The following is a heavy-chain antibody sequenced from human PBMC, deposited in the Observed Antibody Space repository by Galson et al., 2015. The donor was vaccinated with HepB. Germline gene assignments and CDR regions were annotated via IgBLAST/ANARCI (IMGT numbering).Heavy chain of an antibody. V-gene: IGHV3-48*01. Sequence: LGLSCAASGFTFSSYSMNWVRQAPGKGLEGVSYISSSISTIYHADSVNGRFTIPRDNAKNSLYLQMNSLRAEDTAVYYCASLRETPHYYYYGMDVWGQGTTVTVSS. CDR3: ASLRETPHYYYYGMDV. CDR1: GFTFSSYS. J-gene: IGHJ6*02. D-gene: IGHD3-10*01. CDR2: ISSSISTI.